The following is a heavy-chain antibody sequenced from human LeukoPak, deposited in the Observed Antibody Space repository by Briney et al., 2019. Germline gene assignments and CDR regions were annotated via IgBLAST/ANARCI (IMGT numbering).Heavy chain of an antibody. D-gene: IGHD6-6*01. CDR2: IYYSGST. J-gene: IGHJ3*02. Sequence: SETLSLTCTVSGGSISSSSYYWGWIRQPPGKGLEWIGYIYYSGSTNYNPSLKSRVTISVDTSKNQFSLKLSSVTAADTAVYYCARWDRPDDAFDIWGQGTMVTVSS. V-gene: IGHV4-61*05. CDR3: ARWDRPDDAFDI. CDR1: GGSISSSSYY.